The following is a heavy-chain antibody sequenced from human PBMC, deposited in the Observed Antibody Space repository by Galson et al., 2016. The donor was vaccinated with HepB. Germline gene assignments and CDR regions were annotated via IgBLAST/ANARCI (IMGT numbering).Heavy chain of an antibody. CDR3: ARGMSGSGSSSHAFDI. CDR2: IYSDGST. J-gene: IGHJ3*02. V-gene: IGHV3-66*01. Sequence: SLRLSCAASGFTVSSNYMTWVRQAPERGLEWVSVIYSDGSTLYADSVKGTFTISRDDSKNTLFLQTNSLRVEDTAVYYCARGMSGSGSSSHAFDIWGQGTMVTVSS. D-gene: IGHD1-26*01. CDR1: GFTVSSNY.